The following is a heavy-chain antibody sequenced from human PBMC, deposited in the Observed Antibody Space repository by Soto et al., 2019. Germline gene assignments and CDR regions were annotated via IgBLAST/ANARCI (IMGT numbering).Heavy chain of an antibody. CDR1: GGSISSGGYY. J-gene: IGHJ6*02. CDR3: ARELRFGEDYYGMDV. V-gene: IGHV4-31*03. CDR2: IYYSGST. D-gene: IGHD3-10*01. Sequence: QVQLQESGPGLVKPSQTLSLTCTVSGGSISSGGYYWSWIRQHPGKGLEWIGYIYYSGSTYYNPSPKSRVTISVDTSKNPFSLKLSSVTAADTAVYYCARELRFGEDYYGMDVWGQGTTVTVSS.